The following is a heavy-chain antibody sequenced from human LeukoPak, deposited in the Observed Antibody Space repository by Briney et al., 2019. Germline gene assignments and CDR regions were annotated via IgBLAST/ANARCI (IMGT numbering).Heavy chain of an antibody. Sequence: PGQSLRLSCAASGFTFNSYAFHWVRQAPGKGLEWVAVISYDGSKKYYADSVKGRLTISRDNSKNTLYLQMNSLRAEDTAVYYCARDLTGSYTFDLWGQGTLVTVSS. J-gene: IGHJ4*02. CDR2: ISYDGSKK. D-gene: IGHD1-26*01. V-gene: IGHV3-30-3*01. CDR1: GFTFNSYA. CDR3: ARDLTGSYTFDL.